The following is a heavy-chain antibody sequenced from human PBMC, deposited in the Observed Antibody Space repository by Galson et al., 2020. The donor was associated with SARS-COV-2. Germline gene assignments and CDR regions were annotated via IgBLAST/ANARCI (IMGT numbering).Heavy chain of an antibody. V-gene: IGHV3-9*01. Sequence: GGSLRLSCAASGFTFDDYAMHWVRQAPGKGLEWVSGISWNSGSIGYADSVKGRFTISRDNAKNSLYLQMNSLRAEDTALYYCAKDRNSYSSGWWNWFDPWGQGTLVTVSS. CDR1: GFTFDDYA. CDR3: AKDRNSYSSGWWNWFDP. CDR2: ISWNSGSI. D-gene: IGHD6-19*01. J-gene: IGHJ5*02.